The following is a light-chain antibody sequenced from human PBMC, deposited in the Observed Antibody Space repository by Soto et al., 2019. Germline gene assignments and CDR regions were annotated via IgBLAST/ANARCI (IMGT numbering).Light chain of an antibody. CDR1: SSIVGGYNY. J-gene: IGLJ1*01. CDR3: ASYAGSSSYG. CDR2: TVT. V-gene: IGLV2-11*01. Sequence: QCVLTPPGSMSWASGHAVTISCTGTSSIVGGYNYVSWYQQHPGKAPKLMIYTVTTRPSGVPDRFSGSKSDNTASLTISGLQADDEADYYCASYAGSSSYGFGTGTKVTFL.